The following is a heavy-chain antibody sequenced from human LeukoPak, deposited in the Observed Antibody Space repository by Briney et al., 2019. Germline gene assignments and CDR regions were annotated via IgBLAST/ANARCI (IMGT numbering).Heavy chain of an antibody. CDR3: ARLAAAGTLALWYYYGMDV. CDR1: GFTFSSYA. CDR2: ISYDGSNK. Sequence: PGGSLRLSCAASGFTFSSYAMHWVRQAPGKGLEWVAVISYDGSNKYYADSVKGRFTISRDNSKNTLYLQMNSLRAEDTAVYYCARLAAAGTLALWYYYGMDVWGQGTTVTVSS. D-gene: IGHD6-13*01. J-gene: IGHJ6*02. V-gene: IGHV3-30-3*01.